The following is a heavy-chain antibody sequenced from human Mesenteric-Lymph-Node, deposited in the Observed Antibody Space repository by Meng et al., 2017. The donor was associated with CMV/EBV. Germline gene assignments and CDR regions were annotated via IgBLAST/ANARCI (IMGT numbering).Heavy chain of an antibody. CDR2: IYWNDDK. CDR1: GFSLSTSGVG. Sequence: SGPTLVKPTQTLTLTCTFSGFSLSTSGVGVGWIRQPPGKALEWLALIYWNDDKRYSTSLKSRLTITKDTSKNQVVLTMTNMDPVDTATYYCEHSYGTIFGVVIMAGGFDYWGQGTMVTVSS. D-gene: IGHD3-3*01. CDR3: EHSYGTIFGVVIMAGGFDY. V-gene: IGHV2-5*01. J-gene: IGHJ4*02.